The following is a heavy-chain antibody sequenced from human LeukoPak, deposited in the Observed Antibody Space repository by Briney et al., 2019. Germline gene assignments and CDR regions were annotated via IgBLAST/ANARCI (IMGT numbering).Heavy chain of an antibody. V-gene: IGHV3-13*01. CDR1: GFNFRSYD. Sequence: GGSLRLSCAASGFNFRSYDMHWVRQATGKGLEWVSGIGTAGEIYYPGSVKGRFTISRENAKNSLYLQMNSLRAGDTAVYYCARAAYSSAWYSRYFDLWGRGTLVTVSS. D-gene: IGHD6-13*01. J-gene: IGHJ2*01. CDR3: ARAAYSSAWYSRYFDL. CDR2: IGTAGEI.